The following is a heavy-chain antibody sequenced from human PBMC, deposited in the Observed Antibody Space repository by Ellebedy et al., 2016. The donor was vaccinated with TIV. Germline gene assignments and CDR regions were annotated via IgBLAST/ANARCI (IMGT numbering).Heavy chain of an antibody. V-gene: IGHV1-18*01. Sequence: AASVKVSCKTSGYTFIXHGLXXVRHAXGQGLXWMGWISTYSGNTKYAQKFQGRVTMTTDTSTGTAYMELRSLTSDDTAVYYCAREADSDALYRWGQGTMVIVSS. J-gene: IGHJ3*01. CDR3: AREADSDALYR. D-gene: IGHD2-15*01. CDR1: GYTFIXHG. CDR2: ISTYSGNT.